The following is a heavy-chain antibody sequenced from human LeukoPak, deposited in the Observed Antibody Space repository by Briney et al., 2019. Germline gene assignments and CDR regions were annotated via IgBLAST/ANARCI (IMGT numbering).Heavy chain of an antibody. Sequence: SETLSLTCTVSGGSISSYYWSWIRQPPGKGLEWTGYIYYSGSTNYNPSLKSRVTISVDTSKNQFSLKLSSVTAADTAVYYCARGVRYYYYYMDVWGKGTTVTVSS. CDR3: ARGVRYYYYYMDV. J-gene: IGHJ6*03. CDR1: GGSISSYY. CDR2: IYYSGST. V-gene: IGHV4-59*01.